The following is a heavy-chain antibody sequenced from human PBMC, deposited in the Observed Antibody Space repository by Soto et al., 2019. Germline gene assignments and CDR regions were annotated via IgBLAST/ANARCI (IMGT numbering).Heavy chain of an antibody. CDR2: IYYSGST. J-gene: IGHJ6*02. CDR1: GGSVSSGSYY. Sequence: SETLSLTCTVSGGSVSSGSYYWSWIRQPPGKGLEWIGYIYYSGSTNYNPSLKSRVTISVDTSKNQFSLKLSSVTAADTAVYYCAREGRGYYDSSGYSTGTSPPRWLNHYYYYGMDVWGQGTTVTVSS. CDR3: AREGRGYYDSSGYSTGTSPPRWLNHYYYYGMDV. V-gene: IGHV4-61*01. D-gene: IGHD3-22*01.